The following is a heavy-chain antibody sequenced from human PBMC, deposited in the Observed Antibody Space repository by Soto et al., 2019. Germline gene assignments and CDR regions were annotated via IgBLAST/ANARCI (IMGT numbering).Heavy chain of an antibody. Sequence: GESLKISCAASGFTFSSYSMNWVRLAPGKGLEWVSYISSGASTIYYADSVKGRFTISRDNARNSLYLQLSSLRAEDTAVYYCARQSPELDYWGQGTLVTVSS. V-gene: IGHV3-48*01. CDR2: ISSGASTI. J-gene: IGHJ4*02. CDR3: ARQSPELDY. CDR1: GFTFSSYS.